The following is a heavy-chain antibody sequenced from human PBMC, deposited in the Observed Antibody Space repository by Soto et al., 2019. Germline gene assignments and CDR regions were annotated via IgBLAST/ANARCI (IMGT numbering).Heavy chain of an antibody. D-gene: IGHD3-10*01. Sequence: SETLSLTCTVSGGSISSSSYYWGWIRQPPGKGLEWIGSIYYSGSTYYNPSLKSRVTISVDTSKNQFSLKLSSVTAADTAVYYCARLAVTMVRGGTGDYWGQGTLVTVSS. CDR1: GGSISSSSYY. V-gene: IGHV4-39*01. CDR3: ARLAVTMVRGGTGDY. J-gene: IGHJ4*02. CDR2: IYYSGST.